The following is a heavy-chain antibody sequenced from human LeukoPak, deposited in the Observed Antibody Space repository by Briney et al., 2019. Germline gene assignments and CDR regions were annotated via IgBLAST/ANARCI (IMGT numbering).Heavy chain of an antibody. CDR1: GFRFSSQW. Sequence: GGSLRLSCAASGFRFSSQWMSWVRQAPGKGLEWVSLIYSGGSTYYADSVKGRFTISRDNSKNTLYLQMNSLRAEDTAVYYCARAMVRGVTRRLLGYWGQGTLVTVSS. J-gene: IGHJ4*02. CDR2: IYSGGST. V-gene: IGHV3-66*01. D-gene: IGHD3-10*01. CDR3: ARAMVRGVTRRLLGY.